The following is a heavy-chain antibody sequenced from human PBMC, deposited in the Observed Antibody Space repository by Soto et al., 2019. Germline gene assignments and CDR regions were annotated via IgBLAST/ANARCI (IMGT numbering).Heavy chain of an antibody. CDR3: AHSGPIATVAFDY. J-gene: IGHJ4*02. Sequence: SQTLSLTCDISGDSVSSNSVAWNWIRQSPSRGLEWLGRTFYRSKWYNDYGVSVKSRISINPDTSKNQFSLQLNSVTPEDTAVYFCAHSGPIATVAFDYWGQGILGTVSS. V-gene: IGHV6-1*01. CDR2: TFYRSKWYN. D-gene: IGHD6-13*01. CDR1: GDSVSSNSVA.